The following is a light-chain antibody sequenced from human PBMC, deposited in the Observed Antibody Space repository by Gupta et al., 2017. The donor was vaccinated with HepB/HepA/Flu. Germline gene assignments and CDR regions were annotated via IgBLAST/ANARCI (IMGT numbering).Light chain of an antibody. CDR2: GAS. Sequence: EIVLTQSPGTLSFSPGERATLSCRASQSVSSSYLAWYQQKPGQAPRLLIYGASSSATVIPYRFSGSGSGTDFTLTISRLEPEYFAVYYCQQYGSSLPLTFGGGPKVEIK. CDR1: QSVSSSY. V-gene: IGKV3-20*01. CDR3: QQYGSSLPLT. J-gene: IGKJ4*01.